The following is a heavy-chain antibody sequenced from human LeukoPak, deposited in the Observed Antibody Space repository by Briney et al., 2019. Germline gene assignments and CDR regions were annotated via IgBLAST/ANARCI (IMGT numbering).Heavy chain of an antibody. V-gene: IGHV4-38-2*01. J-gene: IGHJ4*02. Sequence: PSETLSLTCVVSGYSISNGYYWGWIRHPPGKGLEWIESIFHSGNTYYNPSLKSRVTMSVDTSKNQFSLRLTSVTAAETAAYYCARFRRGWYFDYWSQGTLVTVSS. CDR2: IFHSGNT. D-gene: IGHD3-10*01. CDR3: ARFRRGWYFDY. CDR1: GYSISNGYY.